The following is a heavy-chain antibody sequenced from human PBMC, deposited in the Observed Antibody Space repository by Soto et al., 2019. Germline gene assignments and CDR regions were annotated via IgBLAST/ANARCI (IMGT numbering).Heavy chain of an antibody. D-gene: IGHD5-18*01. J-gene: IGHJ4*02. V-gene: IGHV3-30-3*01. Sequence: RLGCASCRVSFKIYAMPGSRKAPGKGLEWVAVISYDGSNKYYADSVKGRFTISRDNSKNTLYLQMNSLRAEDTAVYYCARENPTTAMPVFDYWGQGTLVTVSS. CDR1: RVSFKIYA. CDR3: ARENPTTAMPVFDY. CDR2: ISYDGSNK.